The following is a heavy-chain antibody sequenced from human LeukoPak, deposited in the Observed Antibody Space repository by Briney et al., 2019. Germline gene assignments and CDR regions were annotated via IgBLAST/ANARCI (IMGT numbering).Heavy chain of an antibody. CDR3: ARDGRLAGYCSSWYDVGVHWFDP. CDR1: GGSFSGYY. V-gene: IGHV4-34*01. Sequence: KSSETLSLTRAVYGGSFSGYYWSWIRQPPGKGLEWIGEINHSGSTNYNPSLKSRVTISVDTSKNQFSLKLSSVTAADTAVYYCARDGRLAGYCSSWYDVGVHWFDPWGQGTLVTVSS. D-gene: IGHD6-13*01. CDR2: INHSGST. J-gene: IGHJ5*02.